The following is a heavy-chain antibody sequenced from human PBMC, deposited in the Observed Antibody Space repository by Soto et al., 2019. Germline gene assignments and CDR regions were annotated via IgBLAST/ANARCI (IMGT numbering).Heavy chain of an antibody. CDR2: IDHSGSS. CDR1: GGSFSVYY. Sequence: SETLALTCAISGGSFSVYYWTWIRQSPGEGLEWIGEIDHSGSSNSNPSLKSRVTISVDTSKNQFSLEMTSMTAADTALYYCARGTYMGPRPDDYYGMDVWGQGTTVTVSS. V-gene: IGHV4-34*01. CDR3: ARGTYMGPRPDDYYGMDV. J-gene: IGHJ6*02. D-gene: IGHD6-6*01.